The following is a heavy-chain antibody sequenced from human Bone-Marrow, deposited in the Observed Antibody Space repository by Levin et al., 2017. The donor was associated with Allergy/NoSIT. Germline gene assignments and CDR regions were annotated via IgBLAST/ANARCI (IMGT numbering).Heavy chain of an antibody. CDR1: GFTFRSYS. D-gene: IGHD6-25*01. CDR3: ARGENEWRAPGTAAAEGDY. J-gene: IGHJ4*02. Sequence: TGGSLRLSCTTSGFTFRSYSMMWVRQAPGKGLEWVSSISATGNYIYYADSLKGRFTISRDNARDSLHLHMTSLSAEDTAVYYCARGENEWRAPGTAAAEGDYWGQGALVTVSS. CDR2: ISATGNYI. V-gene: IGHV3-21*01.